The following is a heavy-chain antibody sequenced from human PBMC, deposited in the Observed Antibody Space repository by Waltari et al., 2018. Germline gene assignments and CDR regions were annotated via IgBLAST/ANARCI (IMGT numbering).Heavy chain of an antibody. J-gene: IGHJ6*02. CDR3: AREFGVLDYYYGMDV. V-gene: IGHV3-74*01. CDR1: GFSFRSYW. D-gene: IGHD5-12*01. Sequence: EVQLVESGGGLVQPGGSLRLSCAASGFSFRSYWMHWVRQAPGKGLVWVSRVNTDVSNTNYADSVKGRFTISRDHAKNTLFLQMNSLRAEDTAVYYCAREFGVLDYYYGMDVWGQGTTVTVSS. CDR2: VNTDVSNT.